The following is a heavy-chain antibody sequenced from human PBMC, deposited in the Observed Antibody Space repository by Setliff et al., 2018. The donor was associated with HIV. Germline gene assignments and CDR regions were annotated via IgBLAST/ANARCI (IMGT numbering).Heavy chain of an antibody. D-gene: IGHD6-6*01. CDR3: ARDRGQLVLGSLDL. CDR2: ISGSGGTT. J-gene: IGHJ3*01. CDR1: GFTFSIYA. Sequence: LRLSCAASGFTFSIYAMSWVRQAPGKVLEWVSAISGSGGTTYFADSVKGRFTISRDNSKNTLYLQVNSLRAEDTAVYYCARDRGQLVLGSLDLWGQGTMVTVSS. V-gene: IGHV3-23*01.